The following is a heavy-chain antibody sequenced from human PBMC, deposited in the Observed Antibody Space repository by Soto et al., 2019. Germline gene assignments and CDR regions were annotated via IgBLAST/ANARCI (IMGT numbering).Heavy chain of an antibody. Sequence: SVKVSCKASGFTFTSSAVQWVRQARGQRLEWIGWIVVGSGNTNYAQKFQERVTITRDMSTSTAYMELSSLRSEDSAVYYCAAGGGYNYLADFDYWGQGTLVTVSS. J-gene: IGHJ4*02. CDR3: AAGGGYNYLADFDY. D-gene: IGHD5-12*01. CDR2: IVVGSGNT. V-gene: IGHV1-58*01. CDR1: GFTFTSSA.